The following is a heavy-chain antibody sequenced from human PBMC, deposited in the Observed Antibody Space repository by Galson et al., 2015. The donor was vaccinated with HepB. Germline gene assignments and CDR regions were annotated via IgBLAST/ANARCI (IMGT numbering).Heavy chain of an antibody. V-gene: IGHV1-2*06. D-gene: IGHD3-3*01. CDR1: GYTFTGHH. Sequence: SVKVSCKASGYTFTGHHIHWVRQAPGQGLEWMGRINPNSGGTNYAQKFQGRVTMTRDTSISTAYMELSRLTSDDTAVFYCARDLSDDLWSGYSLSWFDPWGQGSLVTVST. CDR3: ARDLSDDLWSGYSLSWFDP. CDR2: INPNSGGT. J-gene: IGHJ5*02.